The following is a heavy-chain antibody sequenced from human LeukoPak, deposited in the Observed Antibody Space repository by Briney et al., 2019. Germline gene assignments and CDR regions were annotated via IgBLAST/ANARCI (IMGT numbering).Heavy chain of an antibody. CDR1: GYTFTDYY. J-gene: IGHJ4*02. D-gene: IGHD3-9*01. V-gene: IGHV1-69-2*01. CDR2: VDPEDGET. CDR3: ATVDDILTGYSTTDY. Sequence: ASVKISCKASGYTFTDYYMHWVQQAPGKGLEWMGRVDPEDGETIYAEKFQGRVTITADTSTDTAYMELSSLRSEDTAVYYCATVDDILTGYSTTDYWGQGTLVTVSS.